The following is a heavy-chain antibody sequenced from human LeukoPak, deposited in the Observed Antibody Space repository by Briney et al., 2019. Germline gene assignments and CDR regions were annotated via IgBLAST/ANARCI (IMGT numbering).Heavy chain of an antibody. D-gene: IGHD5-18*01. J-gene: IGHJ4*02. CDR2: IRYDGSKK. CDR1: GFIFSSYG. Sequence: GGSLRLSCAASGFIFSSYGMHWVRQAPGKGLEWVAFIRYDGSKKYYADSVKGRFTISRDNSKNTLYLQMNSLRAEDTAVYYCAKELEYTYGTFDYWGQGTLVTVSS. CDR3: AKELEYTYGTFDY. V-gene: IGHV3-30*02.